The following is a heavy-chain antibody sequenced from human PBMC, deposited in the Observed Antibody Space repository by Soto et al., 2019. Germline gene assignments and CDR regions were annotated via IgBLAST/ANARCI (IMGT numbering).Heavy chain of an antibody. Sequence: SQTLSLTCAISGDRVSSNNASWSWIRQSPSRGLEWLGRTYYRSKWYNDYALSVKSRITINPDTSKNQFSLQLNSVTPEDTAVYYCARDSEYSGSYYYWGQGNLVTVSS. J-gene: IGHJ4*02. V-gene: IGHV6-1*01. CDR1: GDRVSSNNAS. D-gene: IGHD1-26*01. CDR3: ARDSEYSGSYYY. CDR2: TYYRSKWYN.